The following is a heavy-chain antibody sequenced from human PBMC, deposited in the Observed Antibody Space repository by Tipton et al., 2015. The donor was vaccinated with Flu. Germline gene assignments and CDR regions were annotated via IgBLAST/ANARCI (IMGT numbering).Heavy chain of an antibody. J-gene: IGHJ5*02. V-gene: IGHV1-8*01. CDR1: GYTFTSYD. CDR3: ARLGYDFWSGYSNWFDP. D-gene: IGHD3-3*01. CDR2: MNPNSGNT. Sequence: QLVQSGAEVKKPGASVKVSCKASGYTFTSYDINWVRQATGQGLEWTGWMNPNSGNTGYAQKFQGRVTMTRNTSISTAYMELSSLRSEDTAVYYCARLGYDFWSGYSNWFDPWGQGTLVTVSS.